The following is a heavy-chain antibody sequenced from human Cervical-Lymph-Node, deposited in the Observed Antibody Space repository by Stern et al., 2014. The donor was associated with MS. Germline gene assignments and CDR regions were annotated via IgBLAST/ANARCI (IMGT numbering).Heavy chain of an antibody. D-gene: IGHD1-1*01. CDR3: ARDVQGDGNYNLDH. J-gene: IGHJ4*02. CDR2: MNSDGSTT. CDR1: GFTLSRYW. Sequence: VQLVQSGGGLVQPGGSLRLSCAASGFTLSRYWMHWVRQTPGKGLVWISRMNSDGSTTTYAESVKGRFTISRDNAKNMVYLQLNSLRVDDTAVYYCARDVQGDGNYNLDHWGQGTLVTVSS. V-gene: IGHV3-74*01.